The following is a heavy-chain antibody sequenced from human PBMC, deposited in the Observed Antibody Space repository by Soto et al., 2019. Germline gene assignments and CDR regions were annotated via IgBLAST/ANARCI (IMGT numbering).Heavy chain of an antibody. D-gene: IGHD6-13*01. CDR2: ISYDGSNK. Sequence: QVQLVESGGGVVQPGRSLRLSCAASGFTFSSYAMHWVRQAPGKGLEGVAVISYDGSNKYYADSVKGRFTISRDNSKNTLYLQMNSLRAEDTAVYYCARDLSSSWSHLGGMDVWGQGTTVTVSS. J-gene: IGHJ6*02. V-gene: IGHV3-30-3*01. CDR3: ARDLSSSWSHLGGMDV. CDR1: GFTFSSYA.